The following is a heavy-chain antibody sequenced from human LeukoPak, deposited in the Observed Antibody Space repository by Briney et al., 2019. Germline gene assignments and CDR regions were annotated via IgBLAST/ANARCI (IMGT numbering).Heavy chain of an antibody. V-gene: IGHV3-48*04. CDR2: ISSSSSTI. CDR1: GFTFSSYG. D-gene: IGHD3-22*01. CDR3: ARVWSSGHTKDY. Sequence: GGSLRLSCAASGFTFSSYGMHWVRQAPGKGLEWLSYISSSSSTIYYADSVKGRFTISRDNAKNSVYLQMNSLRAEDTAVYYCARVWSSGHTKDYWGQGTLVTVSS. J-gene: IGHJ4*02.